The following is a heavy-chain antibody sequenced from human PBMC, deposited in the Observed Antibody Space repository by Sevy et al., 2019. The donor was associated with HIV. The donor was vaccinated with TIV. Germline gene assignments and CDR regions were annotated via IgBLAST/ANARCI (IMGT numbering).Heavy chain of an antibody. CDR1: GFTFSSYA. V-gene: IGHV3-30-3*01. D-gene: IGHD2-15*01. Sequence: GGSLRLSCAASGFTFSSYAMHWVRQAPGKGLEWVAVISYDGSNKYYADSVKGRFTISRDNSKNRLYLQMNSLRAEDTAGYYCAREYCSGGSCYFKGYYYYYMDVWGKGTTVTVSS. CDR3: AREYCSGGSCYFKGYYYYYMDV. CDR2: ISYDGSNK. J-gene: IGHJ6*03.